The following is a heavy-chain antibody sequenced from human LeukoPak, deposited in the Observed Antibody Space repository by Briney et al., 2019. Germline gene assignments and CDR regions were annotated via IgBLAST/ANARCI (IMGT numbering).Heavy chain of an antibody. D-gene: IGHD5-18*01. CDR1: GFTFSSYS. Sequence: GGSLRLSCAASGFTFSSYSMNWVRQAPGKGLEWVSYISSSSSTIYYADSVKGRFTISRDNAKNSLYLQMNSLRAEDTAVYYCAREGRRGYSYGCDYWGQGTLVTVSS. CDR3: AREGRRGYSYGCDY. V-gene: IGHV3-48*04. CDR2: ISSSSSTI. J-gene: IGHJ4*02.